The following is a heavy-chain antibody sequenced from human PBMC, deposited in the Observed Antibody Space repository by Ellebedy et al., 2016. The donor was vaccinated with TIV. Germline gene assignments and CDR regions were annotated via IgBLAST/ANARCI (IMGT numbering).Heavy chain of an antibody. J-gene: IGHJ4*01. CDR3: ARGDWLLYYLDY. CDR2: IYYSGST. CDR1: GGSIRTYS. V-gene: IGHV4-59*01. D-gene: IGHD3/OR15-3a*01. Sequence: MPSETLSLTCTVSGGSIRTYSWSWLRQPPGKGLEWIGYIYYSGSTNYNPSLKSRVTMSVDTSKNQFSLKLSSLTAADTAVYFWARGDWLLYYLDYWGHGTLVTVSS.